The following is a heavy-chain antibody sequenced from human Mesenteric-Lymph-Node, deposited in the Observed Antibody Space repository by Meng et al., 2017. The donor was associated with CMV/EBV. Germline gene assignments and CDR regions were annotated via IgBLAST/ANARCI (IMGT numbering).Heavy chain of an antibody. CDR1: GGSISRSSYY. CDR2: INYSGNT. D-gene: IGHD2-2*01. J-gene: IGHJ6*02. CDR3: ARGASPAAIRTPYYYYGMDV. Sequence: GSLRLSCTVSGGSISRSSYYWGWIRQPPGKGLEWIASINYSGNTYYNPSLKSRVTISIDTSKNQFSLKLSSVTAADTAVYYCARGASPAAIRTPYYYYGMDVWGQGTTVTVSS. V-gene: IGHV4-39*07.